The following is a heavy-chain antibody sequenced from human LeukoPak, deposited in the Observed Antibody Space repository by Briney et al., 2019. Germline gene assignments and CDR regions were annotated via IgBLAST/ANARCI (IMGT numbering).Heavy chain of an antibody. D-gene: IGHD1-26*01. CDR1: GFTFNTYA. J-gene: IGHJ4*02. CDR3: AKLELRANFDY. CDR2: ISGSGGGT. Sequence: PGGSLRLFCAASGFTFNTYAMSWVRQAPGKGLEWVSAISGSGGGTYYADSVKGRFTISRDNSKNTLYLQVNGLRADDTAVYYCAKLELRANFDYWGQGTLVTVSS. V-gene: IGHV3-23*01.